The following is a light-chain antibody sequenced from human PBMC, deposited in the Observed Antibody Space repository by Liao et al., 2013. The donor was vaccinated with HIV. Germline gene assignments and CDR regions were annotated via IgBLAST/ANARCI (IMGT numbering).Light chain of an antibody. CDR2: EDN. Sequence: SYELTQPPSVSVSPGQTVSITCSGDKLENKYVCWYQQKPGQSPVLVIYEDNKRPSGIPERFSGSNSGNTATLTISGTQAMDEADYYCQAWDSSTYVFGTGTKVTVL. V-gene: IGLV3-1*01. J-gene: IGLJ1*01. CDR1: KLENKY. CDR3: QAWDSSTYV.